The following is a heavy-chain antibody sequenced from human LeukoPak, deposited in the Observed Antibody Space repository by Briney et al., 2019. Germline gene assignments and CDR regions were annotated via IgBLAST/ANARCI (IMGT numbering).Heavy chain of an antibody. CDR1: GFTFSNFW. Sequence: GGSLRLSCAASGFTFSNFWMSWVRQPPGKGLEWVANIRQDGNEKYYVDSVKDRFTISRDNAKNSLYLQMNSLRAEDTAVYYCARDYDRSGYSDSWGQGTLVTVSS. CDR3: ARDYDRSGYSDS. D-gene: IGHD3-22*01. J-gene: IGHJ4*02. V-gene: IGHV3-7*04. CDR2: IRQDGNEK.